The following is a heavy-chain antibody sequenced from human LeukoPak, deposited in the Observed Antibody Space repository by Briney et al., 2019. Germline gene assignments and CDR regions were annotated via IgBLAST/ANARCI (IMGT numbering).Heavy chain of an antibody. CDR2: ILYDGSNK. J-gene: IGHJ4*02. D-gene: IGHD6-19*01. CDR3: AKGTSSGWTEGFDY. V-gene: IGHV3-30*18. CDR1: GFTFSSYG. Sequence: GGSLRLSCAASGFTFSSYGMHWVRQAPGKGLEWVAVILYDGSNKYYADSVKGRFTISRDNSKNTLYLQMNSLRAEDTAVYYCAKGTSSGWTEGFDYWGQGTLVTVSS.